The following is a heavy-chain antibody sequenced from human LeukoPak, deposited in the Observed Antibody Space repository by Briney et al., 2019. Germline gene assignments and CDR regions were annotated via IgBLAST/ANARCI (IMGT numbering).Heavy chain of an antibody. D-gene: IGHD4-17*01. CDR1: GFTFSSYA. J-gene: IGHJ5*02. CDR3: ARSDYGDYVA. CDR2: ISYDGTNK. Sequence: QPGGSLRLSCAASGFTFSSYAMHWVRQAPGKGLEWVAVISYDGTNKYYADSVKGRLTISRDNPKNTLYLQMNSLRGEDTAVYYCARSDYGDYVAWGQGTLVTVSS. V-gene: IGHV3-30-3*01.